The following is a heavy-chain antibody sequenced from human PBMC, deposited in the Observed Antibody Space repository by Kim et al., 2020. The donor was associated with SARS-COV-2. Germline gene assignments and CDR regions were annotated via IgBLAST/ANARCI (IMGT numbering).Heavy chain of an antibody. J-gene: IGHJ6*02. CDR3: ARDLSGYYGMDV. V-gene: IGHV3-33*01. D-gene: IGHD3-10*01. Sequence: KDYADTVKGRVTISRDESKNTLYMQMNSLRAEDTAVYYCARDLSGYYGMDVWGQGTTVTVSS. CDR2: K.